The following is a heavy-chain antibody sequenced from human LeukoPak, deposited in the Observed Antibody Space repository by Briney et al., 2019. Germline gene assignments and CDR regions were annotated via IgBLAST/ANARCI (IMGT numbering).Heavy chain of an antibody. J-gene: IGHJ4*02. CDR1: GGSFSGYY. Sequence: PSETLSLTCAVYGGSFSGYYWTWIRQPPGKGLEWIGEINHSGSSNYNPSLRSRVTISVDTSKNQFSLKLTSVTAADTAVYYCARSYNRVVLLYYWGQGTLVTVSS. D-gene: IGHD3-10*01. CDR2: INHSGSS. CDR3: ARSYNRVVLLYY. V-gene: IGHV4-34*01.